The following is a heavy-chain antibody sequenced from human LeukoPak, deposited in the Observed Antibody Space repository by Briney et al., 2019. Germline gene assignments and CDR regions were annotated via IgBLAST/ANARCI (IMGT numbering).Heavy chain of an antibody. Sequence: KPSETLSLTCAVYGGSFSGYYWSWIRQPPGKGLEWIGEINHSGSTNYNPSLKSRVTISVDTSKNQFSLKLSSVTAADTAVYYCARLAGFKSESKSGYDSDYWGQGTLVTVSS. D-gene: IGHD5-12*01. J-gene: IGHJ4*02. CDR2: INHSGST. CDR1: GGSFSGYY. CDR3: ARLAGFKSESKSGYDSDY. V-gene: IGHV4-34*01.